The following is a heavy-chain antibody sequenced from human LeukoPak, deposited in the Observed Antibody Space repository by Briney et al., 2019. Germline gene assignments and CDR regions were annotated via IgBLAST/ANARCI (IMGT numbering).Heavy chain of an antibody. CDR2: INPSGGST. CDR3: ACVVRGAFDI. CDR1: GYTFTGYY. J-gene: IGHJ3*02. D-gene: IGHD2-21*01. V-gene: IGHV1-46*03. Sequence: GASVKVSCKASGYTFTGYYMHWVRQAPGQGLEWMGIINPSGGSTSYPQKIQGRVTMTRDTSTSTVYMELSSLRSEDTAVYYCACVVRGAFDIWGQGTLVTVPS.